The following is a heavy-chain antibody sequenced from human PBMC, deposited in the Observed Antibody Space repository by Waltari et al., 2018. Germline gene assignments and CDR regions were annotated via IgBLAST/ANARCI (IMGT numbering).Heavy chain of an antibody. CDR2: INQDGAAK. CDR1: GFTMSDYY. Sequence: EVQMLQSGGGLVQPGGSLRLSCVVSGFTMSDYYMGWVRQAPGMGLEWVAYINQDGAAKIHVESVTGRFTISRDNAKSSLYLQMNSLRVEDTAVYYCARWNFAYDFWGQGALVTVSS. V-gene: IGHV3-7*01. D-gene: IGHD1-7*01. CDR3: ARWNFAYDF. J-gene: IGHJ4*02.